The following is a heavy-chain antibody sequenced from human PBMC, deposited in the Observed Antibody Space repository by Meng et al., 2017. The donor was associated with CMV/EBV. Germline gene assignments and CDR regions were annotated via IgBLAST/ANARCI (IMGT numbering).Heavy chain of an antibody. Sequence: SFGGYYWSWSRQPPGKGLEWIGEINHSGSTNYNPSLKSRLTISVEPSKTQFSLKLRSVTAAATAVYYCARKRQGFRGDYVWNWFDPWGQGTLVTVSS. V-gene: IGHV4-34*01. CDR1: SFGGYY. J-gene: IGHJ5*02. CDR2: INHSGST. CDR3: ARKRQGFRGDYVWNWFDP. D-gene: IGHD3-16*01.